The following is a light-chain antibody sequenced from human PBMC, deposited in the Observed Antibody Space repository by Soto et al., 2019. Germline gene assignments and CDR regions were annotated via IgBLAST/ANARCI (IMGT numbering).Light chain of an antibody. V-gene: IGKV3-15*01. CDR1: QSVSRN. Sequence: EIVMTQSPATLSVSPGERATLSCRASQSVSRNLAWYQQKPGQAPRLLIYGASTRATGIPARFSGGGSQTEFTLTISCLKYEDGAVYYGQQYDNWTRTFGQGTKVDI. J-gene: IGKJ1*01. CDR2: GAS. CDR3: QQYDNWTRT.